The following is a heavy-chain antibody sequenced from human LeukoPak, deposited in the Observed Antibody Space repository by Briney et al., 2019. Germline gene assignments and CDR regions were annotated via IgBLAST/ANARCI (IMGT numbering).Heavy chain of an antibody. D-gene: IGHD4-17*01. CDR3: AKTTVTSRDGMDV. Sequence: GGSLRLSCAASGFTVSSNYMSWVRQAPGKGLEWVSAISGSGGSTYYADSVKGRFTISRDNSKNTLYLQMNSLRAEDTAVYYCAKTTVTSRDGMDVWGQGTTVTVSS. CDR1: GFTVSSNY. J-gene: IGHJ6*02. V-gene: IGHV3-23*01. CDR2: ISGSGGST.